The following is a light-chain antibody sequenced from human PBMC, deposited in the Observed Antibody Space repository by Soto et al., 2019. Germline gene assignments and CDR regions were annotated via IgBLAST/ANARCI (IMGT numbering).Light chain of an antibody. V-gene: IGKV3-20*01. CDR3: QQYGSSPWT. Sequence: EIVLTQSPVTLSLSPVERATLSFSASQSVSSSYLAWYQQNPGQAPRLLIYGASSRATGIPDRFSGSGSRTDFTLTISRLEPEDFAVYYCQQYGSSPWTFGQGTKVDIK. J-gene: IGKJ1*01. CDR2: GAS. CDR1: QSVSSSY.